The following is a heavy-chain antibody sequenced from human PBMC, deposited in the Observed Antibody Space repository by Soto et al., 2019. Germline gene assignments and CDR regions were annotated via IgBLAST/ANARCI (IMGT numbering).Heavy chain of an antibody. CDR3: ARATITIFGVAKFDY. CDR1: GYSISSNNW. Sequence: PSETLSLTCAVSGYSISSNNWWTWVRQPPGKGLEWIGEIYHSGSTNYNPSLKSRVTMSVDKSKNQFSLKLTSMTAADTAVYYCARATITIFGVAKFDYWGQGTLVTV. J-gene: IGHJ4*02. V-gene: IGHV4-4*02. D-gene: IGHD3-3*01. CDR2: IYHSGST.